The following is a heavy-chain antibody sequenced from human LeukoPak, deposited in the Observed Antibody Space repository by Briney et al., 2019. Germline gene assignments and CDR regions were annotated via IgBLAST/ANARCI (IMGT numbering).Heavy chain of an antibody. CDR2: IIPILGIA. Sequence: SVKVSCKASGGTFSSYAISWVRQAPGQGLEWMGRIIPILGIANYAQKFQGRVTITADKSTSTAYMELSSLRSEDTAVYYCARGDKMATIYFDYWGQGTLVTVSS. J-gene: IGHJ4*02. CDR1: GGTFSSYA. V-gene: IGHV1-69*04. D-gene: IGHD5-24*01. CDR3: ARGDKMATIYFDY.